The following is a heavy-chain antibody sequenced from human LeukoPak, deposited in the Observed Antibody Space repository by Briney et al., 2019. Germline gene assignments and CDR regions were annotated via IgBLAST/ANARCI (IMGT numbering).Heavy chain of an antibody. Sequence: SETLSLTCTVSGGSVSSGSYYWSWIRQPPGKGLEWIGYIYYSGSTNYNPSLKSRVTISVDTSKNQFSLKLSSVTAADTAVYYCARDSSGRAGWFDPRGQGTLVTVSS. CDR3: ARDSSGRAGWFDP. V-gene: IGHV4-61*01. CDR1: GGSVSSGSYY. D-gene: IGHD6-19*01. CDR2: IYYSGST. J-gene: IGHJ5*02.